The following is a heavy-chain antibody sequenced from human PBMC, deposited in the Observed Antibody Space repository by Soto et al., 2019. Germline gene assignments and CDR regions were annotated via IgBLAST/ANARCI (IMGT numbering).Heavy chain of an antibody. CDR3: ARAYCGGDCPEYFQH. V-gene: IGHV1-46*01. CDR1: GYTFTSYY. CDR2: INPSGGST. Sequence: ASVKVSCNASGYTFTSYYMHWVRQAPGQGLEWMGIINPSGGSTSYAQKFQGRVTMTRDTSTSTVYMELSSLRSEDTAVYYCARAYCGGDCPEYFQHWGQGTLVTVSS. J-gene: IGHJ1*01. D-gene: IGHD2-21*02.